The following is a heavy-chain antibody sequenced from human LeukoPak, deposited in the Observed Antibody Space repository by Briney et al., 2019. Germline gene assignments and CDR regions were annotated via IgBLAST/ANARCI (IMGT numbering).Heavy chain of an antibody. CDR3: ANTLGAYQRGKLDPHFDY. CDR2: IIPILGIA. Sequence: ASVKVSCKASGGTFSSYAISWVRQAPGQGLEWMGRIIPILGIANYAQKFQGRVTITADKSTSTAYMELSSLRSEDTAVYYCANTLGAYQRGKLDPHFDYWGQGTLVTVSS. J-gene: IGHJ4*02. V-gene: IGHV1-69*04. D-gene: IGHD1-1*01. CDR1: GGTFSSYA.